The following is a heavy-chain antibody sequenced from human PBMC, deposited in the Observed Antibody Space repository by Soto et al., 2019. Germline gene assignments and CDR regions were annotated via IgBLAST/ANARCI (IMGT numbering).Heavy chain of an antibody. Sequence: PSETLSLTCTVSGGSISSGNYFWSWIRQHPGKGLEWIGYTHHSGSTNYNPSLKSRVTMSVDTSKNQFSLRLSSVTAADTAVYYCARDSFLPDILTGPASNWFGPRGQGTLVTGSS. CDR3: ARDSFLPDILTGPASNWFGP. CDR1: GGSISSGNYF. J-gene: IGHJ5*02. V-gene: IGHV4-31*03. CDR2: THHSGST. D-gene: IGHD3-9*01.